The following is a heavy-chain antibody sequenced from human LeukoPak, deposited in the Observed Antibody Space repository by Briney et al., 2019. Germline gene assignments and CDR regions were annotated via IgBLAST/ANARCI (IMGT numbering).Heavy chain of an antibody. CDR1: EFSFSTFS. Sequence: GGSLRLSCAASEFSFSTFSMSWFRQAPGKGLEWVSFISDTGVTTYYADSVKGRFTISRDNSKNTLYLQMNSLRVEDTAVYYCAKLGYYYYYVDVWGKGTTVTVSS. D-gene: IGHD3-16*01. CDR3: AKLGYYYYYVDV. CDR2: ISDTGVTT. J-gene: IGHJ6*03. V-gene: IGHV3-23*01.